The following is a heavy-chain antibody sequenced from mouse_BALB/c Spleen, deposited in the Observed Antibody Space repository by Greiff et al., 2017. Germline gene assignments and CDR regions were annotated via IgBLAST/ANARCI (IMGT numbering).Heavy chain of an antibody. CDR3: ARRADYYGSSLGFAY. V-gene: IGHV1-7*01. CDR1: GYTFTSYW. D-gene: IGHD1-1*01. Sequence: QVQLKESGAELAKPGASVKMSCKASGYTFTSYWMHWVKQRPGQGLEWIGYINPSTGYTEYNQKFKGKATLTADKSSSTAYMQISSLTSENSAVYFCARRADYYGSSLGFAYWGQGTLVTVSA. CDR2: INPSTGYT. J-gene: IGHJ3*01.